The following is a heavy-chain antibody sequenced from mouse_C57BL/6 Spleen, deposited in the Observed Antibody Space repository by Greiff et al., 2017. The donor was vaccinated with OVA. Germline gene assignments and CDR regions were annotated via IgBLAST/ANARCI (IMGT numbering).Heavy chain of an antibody. J-gene: IGHJ4*01. CDR2: IAPSDSYT. Sequence: QVQLKQPGAELVMPGASVKLSCKASGYTFTNYWMHWVKQRPGQGLEWIGEIAPSDSYTNYNQKFKGKSTLTVDKSSSTAYMQLSTLTSEDSAVYYCARKYYYTMDYWGQGTSVTVSS. V-gene: IGHV1-69*01. CDR3: ARKYYYTMDY. CDR1: GYTFTNYW.